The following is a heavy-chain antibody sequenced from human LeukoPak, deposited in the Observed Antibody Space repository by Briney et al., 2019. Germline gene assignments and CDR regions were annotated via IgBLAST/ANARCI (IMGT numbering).Heavy chain of an antibody. V-gene: IGHV3-23*01. CDR3: AKQAGGSGNYYYY. D-gene: IGHD3-10*01. J-gene: IGHJ4*02. CDR1: GFTFSSYA. CDR2: ISGSGGST. Sequence: GGSLRLSCAASGFTFSSYAMSWVRQAPGKGLEWVSAISGSGGSTYYADSVKGRFTISRDNSKNTLYLQMSSLRAEDTAVFYCAKQAGGSGNYYYYWGQGTLVTVSS.